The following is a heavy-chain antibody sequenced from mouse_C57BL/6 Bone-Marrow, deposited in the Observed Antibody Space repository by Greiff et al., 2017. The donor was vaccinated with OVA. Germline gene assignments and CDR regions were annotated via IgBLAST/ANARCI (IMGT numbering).Heavy chain of an antibody. CDR1: GYSFTDYN. D-gene: IGHD1-1*01. J-gene: IGHJ1*03. Sequence: EVQRVESGPELVKPGASVKISCKASGYSFTDYNMNWVKQSNGKSLEWIGVINPNYGTTSYNQKFKGKATLTVDQSSSTAYMQLYSLTSDDSAVYYCASFTFDYYGSAWYFDVWGTGTTVTVSS. CDR2: INPNYGTT. V-gene: IGHV1-39*01. CDR3: ASFTFDYYGSAWYFDV.